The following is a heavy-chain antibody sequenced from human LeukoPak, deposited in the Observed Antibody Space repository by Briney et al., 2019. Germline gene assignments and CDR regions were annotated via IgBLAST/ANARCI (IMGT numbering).Heavy chain of an antibody. CDR1: VFTFSSYG. Sequence: GGTPRLSCAASVFTFSSYGMSWVRQAPGKGLEWVSTISGSAGSTYYADSVKGRFTISRDNSKNTLYLQMNSLRAEDTAIYYCAKAMSVCSGGSCYSSVDYWGQGTLVTVSS. J-gene: IGHJ4*02. D-gene: IGHD2-15*01. CDR3: AKAMSVCSGGSCYSSVDY. CDR2: ISGSAGST. V-gene: IGHV3-23*01.